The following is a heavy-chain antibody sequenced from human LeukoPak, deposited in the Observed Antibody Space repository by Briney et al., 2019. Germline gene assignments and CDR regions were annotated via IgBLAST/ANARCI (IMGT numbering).Heavy chain of an antibody. CDR1: GFTFSSYA. CDR2: ISGSGGST. CDR3: AKARCSGGSCYDDY. J-gene: IGHJ4*02. V-gene: IGHV3-23*01. Sequence: GGSLRLSCAASGFTFSSYAMSWVRQAPGKGLEWVSAISGSGGSTYYADSVKGRFTISRDNSKKTLYLQMNSLRAEDTAVYYCAKARCSGGSCYDDYWGQGTLVTVSS. D-gene: IGHD2-15*01.